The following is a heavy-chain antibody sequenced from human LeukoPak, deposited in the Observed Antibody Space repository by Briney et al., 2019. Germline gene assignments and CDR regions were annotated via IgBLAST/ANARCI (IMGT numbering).Heavy chain of an antibody. V-gene: IGHV4-38-2*02. CDR1: GSSISTDYY. Sequence: SETLSLTCTVSGSSISTDYYWGWIRQPPGKGLEWIGSIYHSGSTYYNPSLKSRIAISVDTSKNQFSLRLSSVTAADTAVYYCARRVLRSGYSFDYWGQGALVTVSS. CDR3: ARRVLRSGYSFDY. D-gene: IGHD3-3*01. J-gene: IGHJ4*02. CDR2: IYHSGST.